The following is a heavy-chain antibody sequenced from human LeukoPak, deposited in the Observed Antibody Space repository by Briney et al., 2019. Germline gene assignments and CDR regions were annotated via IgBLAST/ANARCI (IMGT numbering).Heavy chain of an antibody. V-gene: IGHV3-21*01. D-gene: IGHD1-20*01. Sequence: PGGSLRLSCAASGFTFSSYSMNWVRQAPGKGLEWVSSISSSSSYIYYADSVKGRFTISRDNSKNTLYLQMNSLRAEDTAVYYCAILPRRITGTGNAFDIWGQGTMVTVSS. CDR2: ISSSSSYI. J-gene: IGHJ3*02. CDR3: AILPRRITGTGNAFDI. CDR1: GFTFSSYS.